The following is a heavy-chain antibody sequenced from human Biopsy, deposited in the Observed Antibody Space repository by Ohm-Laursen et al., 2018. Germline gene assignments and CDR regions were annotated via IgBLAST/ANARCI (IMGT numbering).Heavy chain of an antibody. CDR3: AKGQDLRGGAEYFQH. CDR1: GYTFTGQY. CDR2: INPHSGTT. V-gene: IGHV1-2*02. J-gene: IGHJ1*01. Sequence: SVKVSCKASGYTFTGQYLHWVRQVPGQGLEWMGWINPHSGTTKFAQDFQGRVTMTRDPSITTAYMELRRLRSDDTAVYYCAKGQDLRGGAEYFQHWGQGALVTVSS. D-gene: IGHD2-15*01.